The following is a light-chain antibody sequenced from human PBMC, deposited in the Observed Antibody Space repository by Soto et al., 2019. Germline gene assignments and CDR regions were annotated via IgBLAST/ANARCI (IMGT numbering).Light chain of an antibody. Sequence: QSALTQPASLSGSPGQSITISCTGTSSDVGSYNLVSWYQQHPGKAPKLMIYEGSKRPSGVSNRFSGSKSGNTASLTISGLQAEDEADYYCCSYAGSIVVFGGGTKLTVL. J-gene: IGLJ2*01. V-gene: IGLV2-23*01. CDR3: CSYAGSIVV. CDR2: EGS. CDR1: SSDVGSYNL.